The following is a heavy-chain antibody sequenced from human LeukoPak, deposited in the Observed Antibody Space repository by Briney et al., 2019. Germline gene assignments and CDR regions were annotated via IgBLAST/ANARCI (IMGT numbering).Heavy chain of an antibody. J-gene: IGHJ4*02. Sequence: ASVKVSCKVPGYTLTELSMHWVRQAPGKGLEWMGGFDPEDGETIYAQKFQGRVTMTEDTSTDTAYMELSSLRSEDTAVYYCATVVRGVIIDFFDYWGQGTLVTVSS. D-gene: IGHD3-10*01. V-gene: IGHV1-24*01. CDR2: FDPEDGET. CDR3: ATVVRGVIIDFFDY. CDR1: GYTLTELS.